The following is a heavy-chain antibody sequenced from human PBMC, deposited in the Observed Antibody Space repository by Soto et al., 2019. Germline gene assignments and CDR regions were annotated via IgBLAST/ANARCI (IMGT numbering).Heavy chain of an antibody. CDR3: ARDPYDFWSGYHLHYFDY. CDR2: IKQDGSEK. Sequence: GGSLRLSCAASGFTFSSYWMSWVRQAPGKGLEWVANIKQDGSEKYYVDSVKGRFTISRDNAKNSLYLQMNSLRAEDTAVYYCARDPYDFWSGYHLHYFDYWGQGTLVTVSS. CDR1: GFTFSSYW. V-gene: IGHV3-7*05. D-gene: IGHD3-3*01. J-gene: IGHJ4*02.